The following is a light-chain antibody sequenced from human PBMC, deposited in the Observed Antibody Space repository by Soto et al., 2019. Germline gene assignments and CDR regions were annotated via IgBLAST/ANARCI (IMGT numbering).Light chain of an antibody. J-gene: IGKJ3*01. CDR1: QSVSSSY. Sequence: EIVLTQSPGTLSLSPGERATLSCRASQSVSSSYLAWYQQKPGQAPRLIIYGASSRATGIPDRFSCSGSGSDFTLTISRLGPEDFALSYCQQYGSSPFTFGPGTKVDIK. CDR3: QQYGSSPFT. CDR2: GAS. V-gene: IGKV3-20*01.